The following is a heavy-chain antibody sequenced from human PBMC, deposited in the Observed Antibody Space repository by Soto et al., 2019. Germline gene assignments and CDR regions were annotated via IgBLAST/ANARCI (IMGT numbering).Heavy chain of an antibody. CDR1: EFTFSDYT. V-gene: IGHV3-33*01. CDR2: IWYDGSNR. CDR3: VRDQYHYESTGYPPY. Sequence: QVQLVESGGGVVQPGRSLRLSCVASEFTFSDYTMHWVRQAPGKGLEWVAVIWYDGSNRYYADSVKGRFTISRDNSMNTLYLQMNSLRAEDTAFYYCVRDQYHYESTGYPPYWDQGALVTVSS. D-gene: IGHD3-22*01. J-gene: IGHJ4*02.